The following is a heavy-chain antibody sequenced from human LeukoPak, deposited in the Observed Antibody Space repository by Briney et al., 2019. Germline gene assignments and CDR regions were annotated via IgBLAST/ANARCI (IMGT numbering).Heavy chain of an antibody. D-gene: IGHD1-26*01. V-gene: IGHV4-34*01. J-gene: IGHJ6*03. CDR3: ARLGDSNYYYYYYMDV. CDR2: INHSGST. CDR1: GGSFSGYY. Sequence: SDTLSLTCAVYGGSFSGYYWSWIRQPPGKGLEWIGEINHSGSTNYNPPLKSRVTISVDTSKNQFSLKLSSVTAADTAVYYCARLGDSNYYYYYYMDVWGKGTTVTISS.